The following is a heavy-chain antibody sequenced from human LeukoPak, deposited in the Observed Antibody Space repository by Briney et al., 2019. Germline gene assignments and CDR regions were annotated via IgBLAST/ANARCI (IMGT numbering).Heavy chain of an antibody. D-gene: IGHD3-9*01. CDR3: ATDILTGPDAFDI. CDR1: GFTFSSYA. CDR2: ISGSGGST. Sequence: GGSLRLSCAASGFTFSSYAMSWVRQAPGKGLEWVSAISGSGGSTYYADSVKGRFTISRDNSKNTLYLQTNSLRAEDTAVYYCATDILTGPDAFDIWGQGTMVTVSS. V-gene: IGHV3-23*01. J-gene: IGHJ3*02.